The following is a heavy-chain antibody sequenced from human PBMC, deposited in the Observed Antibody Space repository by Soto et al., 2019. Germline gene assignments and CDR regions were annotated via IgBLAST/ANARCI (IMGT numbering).Heavy chain of an antibody. CDR2: ISGSGIST. CDR3: AKEPVGPDWYFDL. J-gene: IGHJ2*01. Sequence: DVQLLESGGGLVQPGGSLRLSCAASGFTFRSYAMSWVRQAPGNGLEWVSGISGSGISTHYADSVKGRFTVSRDNSTNTIYLQMNSLRAEDTAVSNCAKEPVGPDWYFDLWGRGTLVTVSS. V-gene: IGHV3-23*01. CDR1: GFTFRSYA.